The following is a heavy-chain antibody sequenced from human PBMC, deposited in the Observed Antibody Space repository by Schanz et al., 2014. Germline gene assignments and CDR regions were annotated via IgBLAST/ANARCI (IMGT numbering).Heavy chain of an antibody. CDR2: INPSGGST. CDR1: GYTFTRYY. Sequence: QVQLVQSGAEVKKPGASVKVSCKASGYTFTRYYIHWVRQAPGQGLERIGIINPSGGSTTYAQKCQGSITMTSETSTSTVYRELSSLRSEDTAVYYCARNYGGHSEESDRYGMDVWGRGTTVTVSS. J-gene: IGHJ6*02. V-gene: IGHV1-46*01. CDR3: ARNYGGHSEESDRYGMDV. D-gene: IGHD2-21*02.